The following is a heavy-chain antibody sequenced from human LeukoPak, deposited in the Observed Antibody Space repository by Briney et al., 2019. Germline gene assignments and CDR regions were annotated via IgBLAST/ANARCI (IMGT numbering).Heavy chain of an antibody. J-gene: IGHJ4*02. V-gene: IGHV3-11*01. CDR1: RFTFSDYY. CDR2: ISSSGSTI. D-gene: IGHD3-10*01. Sequence: VGALRLSCAASRFTFSDYYMSWIRQAPGKGLAWVSYISSSGSTIYYADSVKGRFTISRDNAKNSLYLQMNSLRAEDTAVYYCEKNLWRDFASVGEGYYFGDWGQGTLVTVSS. CDR3: EKNLWRDFASVGEGYYFGD.